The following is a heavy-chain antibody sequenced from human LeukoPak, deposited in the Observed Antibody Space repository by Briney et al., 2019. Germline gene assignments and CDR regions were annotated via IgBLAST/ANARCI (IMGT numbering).Heavy chain of an antibody. CDR1: GYTFTGYY. J-gene: IGHJ5*02. D-gene: IGHD3-9*01. CDR2: VNPNSGGT. Sequence: ASVKVSCKASGYTFTGYYMHWVRQAPGQGLEWMGWVNPNSGGTNYAQKFQGRVTMTRDTPISTAYMELSRLRSDDTAVYYCAREFVLTGYYNENWFDPWGQGTLVTVSS. CDR3: AREFVLTGYYNENWFDP. V-gene: IGHV1-2*02.